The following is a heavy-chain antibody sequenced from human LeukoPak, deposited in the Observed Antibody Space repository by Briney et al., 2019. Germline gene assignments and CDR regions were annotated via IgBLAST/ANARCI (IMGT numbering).Heavy chain of an antibody. CDR1: GFTFSSYA. CDR3: AKVMAARREDLNWFAP. CDR2: ISGSGGST. Sequence: PGGSLRLSCAASGFTFSSYAMSWVRQAPGKGLEWVSAISGSGGSTYYADSVKGRFTISRDNSKNTLYLQMNSLRAEDTAVYYCAKVMAARREDLNWFAPWGQGTLVTVSS. V-gene: IGHV3-23*01. D-gene: IGHD6-6*01. J-gene: IGHJ5*02.